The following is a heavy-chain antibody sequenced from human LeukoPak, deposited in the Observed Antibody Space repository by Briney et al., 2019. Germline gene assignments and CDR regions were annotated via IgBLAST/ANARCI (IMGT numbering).Heavy chain of an antibody. J-gene: IGHJ6*03. CDR2: ISGRGGNT. CDR3: AKFRHGVGLNYNYMDV. D-gene: IGHD1-26*01. V-gene: IGHV3-23*01. Sequence: GGSLRLSCAASGFTFNNYGFTWVRQVPGKGLEWVSAISGRGGNTYFADSVKGRFTISRDNSKNTLSLQMNSLRAEDTAVYYCAKFRHGVGLNYNYMDVWGKGTTVTVSS. CDR1: GFTFNNYG.